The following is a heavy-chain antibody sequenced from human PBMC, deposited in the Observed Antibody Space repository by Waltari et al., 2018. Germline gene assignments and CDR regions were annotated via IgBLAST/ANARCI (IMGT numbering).Heavy chain of an antibody. D-gene: IGHD3-16*01. CDR3: AKRVGGGPYYFDY. J-gene: IGHJ4*02. Sequence: EVQLLEYGGGLVQPGGSLRLSCVASGFTFSSCGMSWVRQTPGKGLEWVSTMSRSGGSTYYADSVKGRFTISRDNSKNTLYLQMNSLRAEDTAVYYCAKRVGGGPYYFDYWGQGILVTVSS. V-gene: IGHV3-23*01. CDR2: MSRSGGST. CDR1: GFTFSSCG.